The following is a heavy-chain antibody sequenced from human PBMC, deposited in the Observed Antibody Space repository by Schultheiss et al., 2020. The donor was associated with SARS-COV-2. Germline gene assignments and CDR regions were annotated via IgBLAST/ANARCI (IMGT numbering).Heavy chain of an antibody. CDR1: GFTFSSYA. CDR2: IYSGGNT. J-gene: IGHJ1*01. V-gene: IGHV3-23*03. D-gene: IGHD7-27*01. CDR3: AKDPNNWGNAEYFQH. Sequence: LSLTCAASGFTFSSYAMSWVRQAPGKGLEWVSVIYSGGNTYYADSVKGRFTISRDNSKNTLYLQMNSLRAEDTAVYYCAKDPNNWGNAEYFQHWGQGTLVTVAS.